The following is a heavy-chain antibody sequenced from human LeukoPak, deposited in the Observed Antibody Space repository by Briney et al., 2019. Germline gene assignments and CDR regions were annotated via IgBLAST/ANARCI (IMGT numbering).Heavy chain of an antibody. CDR1: GFPFSSYA. D-gene: IGHD6-19*01. Sequence: GGSLRLSCSASGFPFSSYAMHWVRQAPGKGLEYVSAISDSGGSTYYADSVKGRFTISRDNAKNSLYLQMNSLRAEDTAVYYCAREIAVADYDAFDIWGQGTMVTVSS. J-gene: IGHJ3*02. V-gene: IGHV3-64*04. CDR2: ISDSGGST. CDR3: AREIAVADYDAFDI.